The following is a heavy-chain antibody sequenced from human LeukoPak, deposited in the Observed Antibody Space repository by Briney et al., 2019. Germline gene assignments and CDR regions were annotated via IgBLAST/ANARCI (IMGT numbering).Heavy chain of an antibody. Sequence: GGSLRLSCAASGFKFSSYTMYWVRQAPGKGLEWVSSISTSSNYIYYADSVKGRFTISRDNAQNPLYLQMNSLRAEDTAVYYCARLFDYGDYRAEPYWGQGSLVTVSS. J-gene: IGHJ4*02. CDR1: GFKFSSYT. V-gene: IGHV3-21*01. CDR2: ISTSSNYI. D-gene: IGHD4-17*01. CDR3: ARLFDYGDYRAEPY.